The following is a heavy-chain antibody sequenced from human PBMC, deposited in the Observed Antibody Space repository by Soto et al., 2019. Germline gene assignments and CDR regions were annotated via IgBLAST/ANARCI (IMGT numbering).Heavy chain of an antibody. J-gene: IGHJ5*01. CDR1: GFTFSSYA. CDR3: SRSACSCRGGSCYPNWFDS. D-gene: IGHD2-15*01. V-gene: IGHV3-23*01. Sequence: GGSLRLSCAASGFTFSSYAMNWVRQAPGRGLEWVADITVVVAASYADSLKVRSTISRVNSKYVLYLQMKSLRSEDTAIDYCSRSACSCRGGSCYPNWFDSWGQG. CDR2: ITVVVAA.